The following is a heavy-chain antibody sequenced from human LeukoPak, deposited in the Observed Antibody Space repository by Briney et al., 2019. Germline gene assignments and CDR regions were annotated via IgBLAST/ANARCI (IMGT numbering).Heavy chain of an antibody. D-gene: IGHD2-2*01. CDR2: INWSGGSA. V-gene: IGHV3-20*04. Sequence: GGSLRLSCTASGFAFDEHGMSWVRQVPGKGLEWVSGINWSGGSAGYADPLRGRFTISRDNAKNSLYLQMDSLRAEDTALYYCARAPITSPFYFDYWGQETLVTVSS. J-gene: IGHJ4*02. CDR3: ARAPITSPFYFDY. CDR1: GFAFDEHG.